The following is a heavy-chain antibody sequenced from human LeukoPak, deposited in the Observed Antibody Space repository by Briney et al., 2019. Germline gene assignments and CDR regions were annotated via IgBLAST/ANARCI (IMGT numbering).Heavy chain of an antibody. CDR1: GFTFSSYS. CDR2: ISSSSYI. CDR3: ARDGATYCSSTSCSNKGADY. D-gene: IGHD2-2*01. V-gene: IGHV3-21*01. Sequence: GGPLRLSCAASGFTFSSYSMNWVRQAPGKGLEWVSSISSSSYIYYTDSVKGRFTISRDNAKTSLYLQMNSLRAEDTAVYYCARDGATYCSSTSCSNKGADYWGQGTLVTVSS. J-gene: IGHJ4*02.